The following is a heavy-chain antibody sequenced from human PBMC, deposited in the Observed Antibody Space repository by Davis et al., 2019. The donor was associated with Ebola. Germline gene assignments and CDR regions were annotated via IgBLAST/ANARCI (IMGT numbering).Heavy chain of an antibody. Sequence: GESLKISCAASGFTFSSNSMNWVRQAPGKGLEWVSFISISSNYIYYADLVKGRFTVSRDNAKNSLYLQMNSLRVEDTAVYYCARDPHRAAFDLWGRGTLVTVSS. CDR2: ISISSNYI. CDR1: GFTFSSNS. J-gene: IGHJ2*01. CDR3: ARDPHRAAFDL. V-gene: IGHV3-21*04. D-gene: IGHD6-13*01.